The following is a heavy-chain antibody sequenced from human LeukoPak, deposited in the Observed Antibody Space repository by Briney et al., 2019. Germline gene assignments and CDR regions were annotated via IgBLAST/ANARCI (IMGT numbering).Heavy chain of an antibody. CDR1: GFTFSSYG. V-gene: IGHV3-30*18. D-gene: IGHD3-3*01. Sequence: GGSLRLSCAASGFTFSSYGMHWVRQAPGKGLEWVAVISYDGSNKYYADSVKGRFTISRDNSKNTLYLQMNSLRAEDTAVYYCAKAGDFWSGYYRPPFDYWGQGTLVTVSS. CDR2: ISYDGSNK. CDR3: AKAGDFWSGYYRPPFDY. J-gene: IGHJ4*02.